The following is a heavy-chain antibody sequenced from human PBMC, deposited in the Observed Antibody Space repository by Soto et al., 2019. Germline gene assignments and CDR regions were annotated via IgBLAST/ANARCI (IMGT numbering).Heavy chain of an antibody. Sequence: PGGSLRLSCAASGFTVSSNYMSWVRQAPGKGLEWVSVIYSGGSTYYADSVKGRFTISRDNSKNTLYLQMNSLRAEDTAVYYCARGGKLHPSPNAFDIWGQGTMVTVSS. D-gene: IGHD6-6*01. J-gene: IGHJ3*02. CDR1: GFTVSSNY. V-gene: IGHV3-66*01. CDR2: IYSGGST. CDR3: ARGGKLHPSPNAFDI.